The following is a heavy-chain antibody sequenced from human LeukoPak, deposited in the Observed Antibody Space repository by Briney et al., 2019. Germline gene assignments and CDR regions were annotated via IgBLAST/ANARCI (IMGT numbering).Heavy chain of an antibody. CDR1: GFTFSSYS. CDR3: AKDSRALRGSGWYYFDY. Sequence: PGGSLRLSCAASGFTFSSYSMNWVRQAPGKGLEWVSAISGSGGSTYYADSVKGRFTISRDNSKNTLYLQMNSLRAEDTAIYYCAKDSRALRGSGWYYFDYWGQGTLVTVSS. V-gene: IGHV3-23*01. D-gene: IGHD6-19*01. CDR2: ISGSGGST. J-gene: IGHJ4*02.